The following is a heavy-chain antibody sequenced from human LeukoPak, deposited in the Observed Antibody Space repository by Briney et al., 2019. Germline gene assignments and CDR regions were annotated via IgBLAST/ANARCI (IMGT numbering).Heavy chain of an antibody. V-gene: IGHV3-23*01. CDR1: GFTFSSYA. D-gene: IGHD4-17*01. Sequence: GGSLRLSCAASGFTFSSYAMSWVRQAPGKGLGWVSAISGSGGSTYYADSVKGRFTISRDNSKNTLYLQMNSLRAEDTAVYYCAKDSIGPYYGDLFDYWGQRTLVTVSS. CDR2: ISGSGGST. J-gene: IGHJ4*02. CDR3: AKDSIGPYYGDLFDY.